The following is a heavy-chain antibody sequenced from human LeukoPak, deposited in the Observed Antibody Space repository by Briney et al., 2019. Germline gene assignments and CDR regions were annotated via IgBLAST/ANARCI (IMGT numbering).Heavy chain of an antibody. Sequence: GRSLRLSCAASGFTFSSYGMHWVRQAPGKGLEWVAVIWYDGSNKYYADSVKGRFTISRDNSKNTLYLQVNSLRAEDTAVYYCARDRGSGYDYWGQGTLVTVSS. CDR1: GFTFSSYG. CDR2: IWYDGSNK. V-gene: IGHV3-33*01. CDR3: ARDRGSGYDY. J-gene: IGHJ4*02. D-gene: IGHD5-12*01.